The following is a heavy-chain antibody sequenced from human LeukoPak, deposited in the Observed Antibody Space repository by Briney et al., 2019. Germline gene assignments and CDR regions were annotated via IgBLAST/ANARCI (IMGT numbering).Heavy chain of an antibody. CDR3: ARASYCGGDCYSSEYFQH. CDR2: INPSGGST. CDR1: GYTFTSYY. J-gene: IGHJ1*01. Sequence: ASVKVSCKASGYTFTSYYMHWVRQAPGQGLEWMGIINPSGGSTSYAQRFQGRVTMTRDTSTSTVYMELSSLRSEDTAVYYCARASYCGGDCYSSEYFQHWGQGTQVTVSS. V-gene: IGHV1-46*01. D-gene: IGHD2-21*02.